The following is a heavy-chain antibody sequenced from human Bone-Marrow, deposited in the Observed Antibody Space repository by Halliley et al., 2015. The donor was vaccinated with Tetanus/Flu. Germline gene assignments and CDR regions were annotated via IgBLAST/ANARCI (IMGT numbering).Heavy chain of an antibody. V-gene: IGHV3-7*01. CDR2: IKQDGSEK. CDR3: AREKTAAVVIDYYYYGMDV. D-gene: IGHD3-22*01. J-gene: IGHJ6*02. Sequence: SLRLSCAASGFTFRSYWMSWVRQAPGKGLEWVANIKQDGSEKYYVDSVKGRSTISRDNAKNSLYLQMNSLRAEDTAAYYCAREKTAAVVIDYYYYGMDVWGQGTTVTVSS. CDR1: GFTFRSYW.